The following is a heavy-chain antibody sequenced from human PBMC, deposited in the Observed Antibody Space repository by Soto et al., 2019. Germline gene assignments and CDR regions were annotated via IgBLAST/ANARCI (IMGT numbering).Heavy chain of an antibody. Sequence: SETLSLTCSVSGGSISSSDYYWCWIRHPPGKGLDWVASIYYSGKSLYNPSLQSRVTISVDTSNNQFTLNLRSLTAADTAVYYCVRRYGLGSPNWFAPWGQGTLVTVSS. D-gene: IGHD3-10*01. CDR2: IYYSGKS. V-gene: IGHV4-39*01. J-gene: IGHJ5*02. CDR3: VRRYGLGSPNWFAP. CDR1: GGSISSSDYY.